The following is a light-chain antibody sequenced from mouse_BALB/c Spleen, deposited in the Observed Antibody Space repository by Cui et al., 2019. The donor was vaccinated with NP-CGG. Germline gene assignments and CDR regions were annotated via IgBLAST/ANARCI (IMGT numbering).Light chain of an antibody. J-gene: IGLJ1*01. Sequence: QAAVTQESALTTSPGETVTLTCRSSTGAVTTSNYANWVQEKSDHLFTGLIGSTNNRAPGVPARFSGSLIGDKAALTITGAQTEDEAIYFCALWYSNHWVFGGGTKLTVL. CDR2: STN. CDR1: TGAVTTSNY. V-gene: IGLV1*01. CDR3: ALWYSNHWV.